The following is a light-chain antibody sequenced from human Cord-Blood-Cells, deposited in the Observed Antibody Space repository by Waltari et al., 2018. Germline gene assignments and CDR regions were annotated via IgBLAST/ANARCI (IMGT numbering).Light chain of an antibody. CDR1: RSDVGRYNL. Sequence: QSALTQPASVSGSPGQSITISCTGTRSDVGRYNLVSWYQQHPGKAPKLMIYEGSKRPSGVSTRFSGSKSGNTASLTISGVQAEDEADYYCCSYAGSSTWVFGGGTKLTVL. V-gene: IGLV2-23*01. J-gene: IGLJ3*02. CDR2: EGS. CDR3: CSYAGSSTWV.